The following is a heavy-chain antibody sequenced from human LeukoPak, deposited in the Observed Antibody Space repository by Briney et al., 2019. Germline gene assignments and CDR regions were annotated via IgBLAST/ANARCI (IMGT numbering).Heavy chain of an antibody. CDR1: GYTFTGYG. CDR2: ISAYNGNT. CDR3: ARASSGWPPDY. V-gene: IGHV1-18*01. Sequence: ASVKVSCKASGYTFTGYGISWVRQAPGQGLEWMGLISAYNGNTNYAQKLQGRVTMTTDTSTSTAYMELRSLRSDDTAVYYCARASSGWPPDYWGQGTLVTVSS. J-gene: IGHJ4*02. D-gene: IGHD6-19*01.